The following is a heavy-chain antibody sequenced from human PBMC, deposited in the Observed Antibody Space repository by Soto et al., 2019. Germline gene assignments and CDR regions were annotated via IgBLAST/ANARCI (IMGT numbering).Heavy chain of an antibody. V-gene: IGHV1-46*01. CDR3: AREIGYCSSTSCDGWFEP. D-gene: IGHD2-2*01. CDR2: INPSGGST. Sequence: ASVKVSCKASGYTFTTYYIQWVRQAPGQGLEWMGVINPSGGSTSYAQKFQGRVTMTRDTSTSTVYMELSSLRSEDTAVYYCAREIGYCSSTSCDGWFEPWGQGTLVSVSS. CDR1: GYTFTTYY. J-gene: IGHJ5*02.